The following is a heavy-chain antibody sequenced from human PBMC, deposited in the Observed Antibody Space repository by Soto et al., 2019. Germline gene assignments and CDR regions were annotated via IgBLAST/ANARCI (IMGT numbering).Heavy chain of an antibody. CDR3: AKIPITIFGVVIIPYYYYMDV. J-gene: IGHJ6*03. D-gene: IGHD3-3*01. CDR1: GFTFSSYA. CDR2: ISGSGGST. Sequence: EVQLLKSGGGLVQPGGSLRLSCAASGFTFSSYAMSWVRQAPGKGLEWVSAISGSGGSTYYADSVKGRFTISRDNSKNTLYLQMNSLRAEDTAVYYCAKIPITIFGVVIIPYYYYMDVWGKGTTVTVSS. V-gene: IGHV3-23*01.